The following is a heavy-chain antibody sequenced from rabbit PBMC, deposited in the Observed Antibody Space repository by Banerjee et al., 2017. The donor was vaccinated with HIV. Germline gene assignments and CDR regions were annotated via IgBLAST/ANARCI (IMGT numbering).Heavy chain of an antibody. CDR3: ARGGWHDFKL. V-gene: IGHV1S45*01. CDR1: GIDFSSYYY. J-gene: IGHJ4*01. Sequence: QEQLEESGGDLVKPGASLTLTCTASGIDFSSYYYMSWVRQAPGKGPEWIACIYDGDGKTYYASWAKGRFTISKTSSTTVTLQLTSLTDADTATYFCARGGWHDFKLWGPGTLVTVS. D-gene: IGHD4-1*01. CDR2: IYDGDGKT.